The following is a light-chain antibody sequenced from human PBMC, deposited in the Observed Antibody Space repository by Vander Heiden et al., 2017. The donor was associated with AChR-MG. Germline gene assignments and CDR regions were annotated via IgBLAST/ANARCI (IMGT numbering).Light chain of an antibody. CDR1: QSISSY. J-gene: IGKJ2*01. CDR3: QQLNSYPPYT. V-gene: IGKV1-9*01. Sequence: DIHSTQSPSLLSASVGDRVTIAGRASQSISSYLAWYQQKPGKAPRLLIYAASTRESGVPARFSGSGSGTEFTLTISSLQPEDFATYYCQQLNSYPPYTFGQGTKLEIK. CDR2: AAS.